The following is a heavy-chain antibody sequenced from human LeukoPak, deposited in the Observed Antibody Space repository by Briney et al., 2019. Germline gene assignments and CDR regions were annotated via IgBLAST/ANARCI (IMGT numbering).Heavy chain of an antibody. D-gene: IGHD4-23*01. CDR3: ASQDYGGSYFDY. CDR2: IYYSGST. Sequence: SETLSITCTVSGGSISSYYWSWIRQPPGKGLEWIGYIYYSGSTNYNPSLKSRVTISVDTSKNQFSLKLSSVTAADTAVYCCASQDYGGSYFDYWGQGTLVTVSS. J-gene: IGHJ4*02. V-gene: IGHV4-59*08. CDR1: GGSISSYY.